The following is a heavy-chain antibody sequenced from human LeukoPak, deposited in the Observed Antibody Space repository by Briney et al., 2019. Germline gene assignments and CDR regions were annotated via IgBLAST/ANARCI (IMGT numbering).Heavy chain of an antibody. CDR2: INHSGST. CDR1: GGSFSGYY. Sequence: PSETLSLTCAVYGGSFSGYYWSWIRQPPGKGLEWIGEINHSGSTNYNPSLKSRVTISVDTSKNQFSLKPSSVTAADTAVYYCAEGPYGDYGFWYWGQGTLVTVSS. D-gene: IGHD4-17*01. CDR3: AEGPYGDYGFWY. V-gene: IGHV4-34*01. J-gene: IGHJ4*02.